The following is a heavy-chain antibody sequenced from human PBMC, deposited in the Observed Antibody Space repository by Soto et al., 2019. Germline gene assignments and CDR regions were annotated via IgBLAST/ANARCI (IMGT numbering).Heavy chain of an antibody. CDR2: IGGRGGNA. CDR3: AKARHSGDFAGSYDS. Sequence: SLRLSCAASGFSFIDYATNWVRQVPGRGLEYVAGIGGRGGNAFYADSMKGRFSVSRDNSKNTVYLHMHNLRVDDSAMYYCAKARHSGDFAGSYDSWGQGTLVTVSS. D-gene: IGHD2-21*02. CDR1: GFSFIDYA. V-gene: IGHV3-23*01. J-gene: IGHJ5*02.